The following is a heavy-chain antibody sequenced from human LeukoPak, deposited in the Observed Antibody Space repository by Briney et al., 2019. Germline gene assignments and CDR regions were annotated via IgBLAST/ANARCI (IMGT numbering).Heavy chain of an antibody. CDR3: ASLRGGFGELLVDI. CDR1: GYTFTGYY. V-gene: IGHV1-2*02. J-gene: IGHJ3*02. Sequence: ASVKVSCKASGYTFTGYYMHWVRQAPGQGLEWMGWINPNSGGTNYAQKFQGRVTMTRDTSISTAYMELSRLRSDDTAVYYGASLRGGFGELLVDIWGQETMVTVSS. D-gene: IGHD3-10*01. CDR2: INPNSGGT.